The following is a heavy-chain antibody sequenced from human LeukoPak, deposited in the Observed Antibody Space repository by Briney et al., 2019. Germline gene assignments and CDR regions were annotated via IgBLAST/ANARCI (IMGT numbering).Heavy chain of an antibody. CDR3: ATGVAYSNFRPYENWFDP. V-gene: IGHV1-18*01. Sequence: ASVKVSCKASGYTFTSYGISWVRQAPGQGLEWMGWISAYNGNTNYAQKLQGRVTMTTDTSTSTAYMELRSLRSDDTAVYYCATGVAYSNFRPYENWFDPWGQGTLVTVSS. D-gene: IGHD4-11*01. J-gene: IGHJ5*02. CDR1: GYTFTSYG. CDR2: ISAYNGNT.